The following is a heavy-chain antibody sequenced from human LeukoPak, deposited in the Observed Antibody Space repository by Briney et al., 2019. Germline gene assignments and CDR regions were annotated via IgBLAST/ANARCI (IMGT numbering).Heavy chain of an antibody. D-gene: IGHD2-2*01. CDR2: ISGSGGST. Sequence: GGSLRLSCAASGFTFSSYAMSWVRQPPGKGLAWVSAISGSGGSTYYADSVKGRFTISRDNSKNTLYLQMNSLRAEDTAVYYCATPPQEYQLPIDYWGQGTLVTVSS. V-gene: IGHV3-23*01. CDR1: GFTFSSYA. CDR3: ATPPQEYQLPIDY. J-gene: IGHJ4*02.